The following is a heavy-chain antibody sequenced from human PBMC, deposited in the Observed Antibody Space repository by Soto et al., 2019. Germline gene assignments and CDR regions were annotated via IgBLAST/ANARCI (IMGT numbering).Heavy chain of an antibody. D-gene: IGHD1-26*01. CDR2: ISAGGDGT. CDR1: GFSFSSSA. J-gene: IGHJ4*02. Sequence: VGSLRLSCAASGFSFSSSAMGWVRQAPGKGLDWVSSISAGGDGTYYADSVKGRFTISRDNSKNTVYLQMSSLRADDTAVYYCADGGRYPYYWGPGTLVTVSS. V-gene: IGHV3-23*01. CDR3: ADGGRYPYY.